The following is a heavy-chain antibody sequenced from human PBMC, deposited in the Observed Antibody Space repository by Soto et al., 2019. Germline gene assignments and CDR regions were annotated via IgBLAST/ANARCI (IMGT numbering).Heavy chain of an antibody. CDR2: IIPICGTG. V-gene: IGHV1-69*12. J-gene: IGHJ5*02. D-gene: IGHD2-15*01. CDR3: ARARPSACPVGCWFDP. CDR1: GGTFSSYA. Sequence: QVQLVQSGAEVKKPGSSVNVSCKASGGTFSSYAISWVRQAPGQGLEWMGGIIPICGTGNYAQKFQGRVTITAGESPSTAYMELSSLRSEDPAVYYCARARPSACPVGCWFDPWGQGTLVTVSS.